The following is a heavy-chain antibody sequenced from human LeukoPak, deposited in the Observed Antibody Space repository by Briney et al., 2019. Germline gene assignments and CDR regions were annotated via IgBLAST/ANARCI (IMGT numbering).Heavy chain of an antibody. V-gene: IGHV4-59*01. CDR3: ARELRYDNSDSGAF. CDR1: GGSITDYY. CDR2: DYYSGSS. J-gene: IGHJ3*01. D-gene: IGHD3-22*01. Sequence: SETLSLTCTVSGGSITDYYWGWIRQPPGKGLEWIGYDYYSGSSNYNPSLKSRVTISVDTSKNQFSLKMSSVTAADTAVYYCARELRYDNSDSGAFWGQGTVVTVSS.